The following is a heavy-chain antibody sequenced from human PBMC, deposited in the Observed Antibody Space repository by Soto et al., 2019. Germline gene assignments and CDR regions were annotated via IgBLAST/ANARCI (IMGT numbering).Heavy chain of an antibody. V-gene: IGHV3-23*01. D-gene: IGHD2-15*01. CDR2: ISGSGGST. J-gene: IGHJ4*02. CDR1: GFTFSSYA. Sequence: PGGSLRLSCAASGFTFSSYAMSWVRQAPGKGLEWVSAISGSGGSTYYSDSVKGRFTISRDNSKDTMYLQMNSLRAEDTAVYYCAKTPRHCSGGSCYAGYFEYWGQGTLVTVSS. CDR3: AKTPRHCSGGSCYAGYFEY.